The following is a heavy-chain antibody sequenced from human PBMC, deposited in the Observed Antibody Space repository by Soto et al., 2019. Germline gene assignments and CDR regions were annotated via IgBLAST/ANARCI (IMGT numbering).Heavy chain of an antibody. CDR2: INPNIGGT. D-gene: IGHD3-22*01. Sequence: ASVKVSCKAAGFTFTVYYMHLVRQAPGQGLEWMGWINPNIGGTNYAQKFQGRVTMTADTSTSTAYMELSSLRSEDTAVYYCARGQGTYDSSVSGYDAFDIWGQGTMLTVSS. V-gene: IGHV1-2*02. CDR1: GFTFTVYY. CDR3: ARGQGTYDSSVSGYDAFDI. J-gene: IGHJ3*02.